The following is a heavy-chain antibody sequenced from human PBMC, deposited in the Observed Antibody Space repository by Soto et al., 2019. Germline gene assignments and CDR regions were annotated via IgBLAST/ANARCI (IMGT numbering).Heavy chain of an antibody. V-gene: IGHV3-33*01. Sequence: QVQLLESGGGVVQPGRSLRLSCAASGFTFSSYGMHWVRQAPGKGLEWVAVIWYDGSNKYYADSVKGRFTISRDNSKNTLYLQMNSLRAEDTAVYYCARDGASYCFDYWGQGTLVTVSS. CDR1: GFTFSSYG. D-gene: IGHD2-15*01. CDR2: IWYDGSNK. CDR3: ARDGASYCFDY. J-gene: IGHJ4*02.